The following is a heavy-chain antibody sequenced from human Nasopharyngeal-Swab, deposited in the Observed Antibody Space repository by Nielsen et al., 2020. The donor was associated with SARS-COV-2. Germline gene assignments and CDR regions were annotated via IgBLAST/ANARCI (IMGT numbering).Heavy chain of an antibody. Sequence: SVKVSCKASGGTFSSYAISWVRQAPGQGLEWMGRIIPILGIANYAQKFQGRVTITADKSTSTAYMELSSPRSEDTAVYYCAGPRGDYGGFDYWGQGTLVTVSS. CDR3: AGPRGDYGGFDY. V-gene: IGHV1-69*04. CDR1: GGTFSSYA. D-gene: IGHD4-17*01. CDR2: IIPILGIA. J-gene: IGHJ4*02.